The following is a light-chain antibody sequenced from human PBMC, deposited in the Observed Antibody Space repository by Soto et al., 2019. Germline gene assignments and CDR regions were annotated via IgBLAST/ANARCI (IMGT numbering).Light chain of an antibody. V-gene: IGKV3-20*01. CDR1: QSVSSSY. CDR2: GAS. J-gene: IGKJ2*01. CDR3: QQNGSSPYT. Sequence: EIVLTQSPGTLSLSPGERATLSCRASQSVSSSYLACYQQKPGQAPRLLIYGASSRATGIPDRFSGSGSGTDFTLTISRLEPEDFAVYYCQQNGSSPYTFGQGTKLEIK.